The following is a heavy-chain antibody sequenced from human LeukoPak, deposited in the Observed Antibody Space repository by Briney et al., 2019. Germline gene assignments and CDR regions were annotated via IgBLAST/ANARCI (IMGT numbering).Heavy chain of an antibody. V-gene: IGHV1-69*05. D-gene: IGHD3-10*01. CDR3: ARDAPSGVRGVIRWFDP. J-gene: IGHJ5*02. CDR2: IIPIFDTT. CDR1: GGTFSSYA. Sequence: GASVKVSCKASGGTFSSYAISWVRQAPGQGLEWMGRIIPIFDTTNYAQNFQGRVRISTDESTGTAYMEVSSLRSEDTAVYYCARDAPSGVRGVIRWFDPWGQGTLVTVSS.